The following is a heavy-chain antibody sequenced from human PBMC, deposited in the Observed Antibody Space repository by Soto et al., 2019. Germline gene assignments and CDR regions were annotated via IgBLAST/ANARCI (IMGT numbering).Heavy chain of an antibody. CDR2: INHSGST. J-gene: IGHJ4*02. CDR3: ARGDYGGNSGFDY. Sequence: SETLSLTCAVYGGSFSGYYWSWIRQPPGKGLEWIGEINHSGSTNYNPSLKSRVTISVDTSKNQFSLKLSSVTAADTAVYYCARGDYGGNSGFDYWGQGTLVTVPQ. V-gene: IGHV4-34*01. CDR1: GGSFSGYY. D-gene: IGHD4-17*01.